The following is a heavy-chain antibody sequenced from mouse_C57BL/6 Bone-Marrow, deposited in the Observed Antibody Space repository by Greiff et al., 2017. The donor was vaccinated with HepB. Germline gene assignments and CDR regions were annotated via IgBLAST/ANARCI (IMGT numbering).Heavy chain of an antibody. J-gene: IGHJ4*01. CDR2: ISDGGSYT. CDR1: GFTFSSYA. CDR3: ARVLLRSYYAMDY. Sequence: EVKLMESGGGLVKPGGSLKLSCAASGFTFSSYAMSWVRQTPEKRLEWVATISDGGSYTYYPDNVKGRFTISRDNAKNNLYLQMSHLKSEDTAMYYCARVLLRSYYAMDYWGQGTSVTVSS. V-gene: IGHV5-4*03. D-gene: IGHD1-1*01.